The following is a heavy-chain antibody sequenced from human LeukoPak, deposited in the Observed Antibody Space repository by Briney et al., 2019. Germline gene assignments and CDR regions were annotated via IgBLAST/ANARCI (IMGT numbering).Heavy chain of an antibody. CDR2: ISGSGGST. CDR1: GFTFSSYA. V-gene: IGHV3-23*01. Sequence: GGSLRLSCAASGFTFSSYAMSWVRQAPGKGLEWVSAISGSGGSTYYAGSVKGRFTISRDNSKNTLYLQMNSLRAEDTAVYYCAKLYCSSTSCYHGGLYFDYWGQGTLVTVSS. J-gene: IGHJ4*02. D-gene: IGHD2-2*01. CDR3: AKLYCSSTSCYHGGLYFDY.